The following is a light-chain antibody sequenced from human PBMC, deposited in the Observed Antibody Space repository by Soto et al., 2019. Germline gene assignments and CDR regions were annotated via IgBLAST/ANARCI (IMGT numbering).Light chain of an antibody. V-gene: IGKV1-39*01. CDR3: QQTYSIPRA. J-gene: IGKJ1*01. CDR1: QSINYY. Sequence: EIQMPQSPSSQSAPVGDRVTITCRASQSINYYLNWYQRKVGEPPKLLIYAASSLQSGVPSRFSGSGSGADYTLTISRLQPEDFATYYCQQTYSIPRAFGQGTKVAIK. CDR2: AAS.